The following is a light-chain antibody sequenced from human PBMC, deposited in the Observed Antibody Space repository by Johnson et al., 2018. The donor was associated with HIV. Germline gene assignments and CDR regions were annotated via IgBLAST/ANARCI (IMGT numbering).Light chain of an antibody. CDR1: SSNIGNNY. V-gene: IGLV1-51*02. CDR2: ENN. Sequence: QSVLTQPPSVSAAPGQKVTISCSGSSSNIGNNYVSWYQQFPGTAPKLLIYENNKRPSGIPDRFSGSKSGTAATLGITGLQTGDEADFYCGTWGSSLNVFVFGTGTKV. J-gene: IGLJ1*01. CDR3: GTWGSSLNVFV.